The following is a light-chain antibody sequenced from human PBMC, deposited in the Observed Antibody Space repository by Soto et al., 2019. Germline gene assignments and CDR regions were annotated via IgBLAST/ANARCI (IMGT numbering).Light chain of an antibody. V-gene: IGLV6-57*04. J-gene: IGLJ1*01. Sequence: NFMLTQPHSVSESPGKTVTISCTRSSGSIASNDVQWYQQRPGSVPTTVIYENNQRPSGVPDRFSGSTDGSSNSASLTISGLQTEDEADYYCNSFRVNRLYVFGTGTKLTVL. CDR3: NSFRVNRLYV. CDR2: ENN. CDR1: SGSIASND.